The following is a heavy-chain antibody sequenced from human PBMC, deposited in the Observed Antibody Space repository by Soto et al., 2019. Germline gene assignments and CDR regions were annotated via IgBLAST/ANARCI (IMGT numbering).Heavy chain of an antibody. CDR3: AREGITIFGVVNGMDV. CDR1: GYTFTGYS. CDR2: INPNSGGT. D-gene: IGHD3-3*01. J-gene: IGHJ6*02. Sequence: KVSCKASGYTFTGYSMHWVRQAPGQGLEWMGWINPNSGGTNYAQKFQGWVTMTRDTSISTAYMELSRLRSDDTAVYYCAREGITIFGVVNGMDVWGQGTTVTVSS. V-gene: IGHV1-2*04.